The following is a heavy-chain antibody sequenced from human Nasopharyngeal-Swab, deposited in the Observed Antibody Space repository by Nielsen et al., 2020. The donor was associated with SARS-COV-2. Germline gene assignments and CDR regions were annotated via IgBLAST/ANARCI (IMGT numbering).Heavy chain of an antibody. CDR3: ATRSGYYGSGSFYDY. CDR2: ISGSGGST. J-gene: IGHJ4*02. CDR1: GFTFSDYY. Sequence: GGSLRLSCAASGFTFSDYYMSWVRQAPGKGLEWVSAISGSGGSTYYADSVKGRFTISRDNSKNTLYLQMNSLRAEDTAVYYCATRSGYYGSGSFYDYWGQGTLVTVSS. V-gene: IGHV3-23*01. D-gene: IGHD3-10*01.